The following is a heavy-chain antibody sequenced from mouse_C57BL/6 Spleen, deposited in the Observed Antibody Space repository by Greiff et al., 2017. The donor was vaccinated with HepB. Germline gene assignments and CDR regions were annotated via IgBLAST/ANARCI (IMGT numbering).Heavy chain of an antibody. V-gene: IGHV1-7*01. CDR1: GYTFTSYW. D-gene: IGHD2-4*01. J-gene: IGHJ4*01. Sequence: QVQLKESGAELAKPGASVKLSCKASGYTFTSYWMHWVKQRPGQGLEWIGYINPSSGYTKYNQKFKDKATLTADKSSSTAYMQLSSLTYEDSAVYYCARHIYDYDGGYYAMDYWGQGTSVTVSS. CDR3: ARHIYDYDGGYYAMDY. CDR2: INPSSGYT.